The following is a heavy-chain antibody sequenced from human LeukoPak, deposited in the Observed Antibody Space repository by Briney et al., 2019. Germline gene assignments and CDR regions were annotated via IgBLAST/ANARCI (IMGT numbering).Heavy chain of an antibody. CDR2: INPDESVK. V-gene: IGHV3-7*01. D-gene: IGHD3-9*01. CDR1: GLSFSTSW. J-gene: IGHJ4*02. CDR3: ARVYDVLTGGFDH. Sequence: GGSLRLSCAVSGLSFSTSWMDWVRQAPGKGLEWVASINPDESVKYSAGSVKGRFTISRDNARNILYLQMNSLRAEDTAVYYCARVYDVLTGGFDHWGQGALVTVSS.